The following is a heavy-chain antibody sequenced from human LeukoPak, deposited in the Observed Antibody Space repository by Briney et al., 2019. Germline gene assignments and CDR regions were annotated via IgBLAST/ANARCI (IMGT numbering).Heavy chain of an antibody. J-gene: IGHJ4*02. Sequence: ASVKVSCKASGYTLTDYYMHWVRQAPGQGLEWMGWINPNSGGSYYSQKFQGRVTMTRDTSISTAYMELSRLRSDDTDVYYCARDLSPGATTIITPDYWGQGTRVTVSS. D-gene: IGHD1-26*01. CDR3: ARDLSPGATTIITPDY. V-gene: IGHV1-2*02. CDR2: INPNSGGS. CDR1: GYTLTDYY.